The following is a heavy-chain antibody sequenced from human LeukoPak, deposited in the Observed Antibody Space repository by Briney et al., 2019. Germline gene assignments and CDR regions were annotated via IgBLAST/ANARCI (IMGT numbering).Heavy chain of an antibody. V-gene: IGHV1-46*01. J-gene: IGHJ4*02. CDR2: INPSGGST. CDR1: GYTFTSYY. Sequence: ASVKVSCKASGYTFTSYYMHWVRQAPGQGLEWMGIINPSGGSTSYAQKFQGRVTMTRDTSTSTVYMELGSLRSEDTAVYYCARDLYPTWIQLLGPFDYWGQGTLVTVSS. CDR3: ARDLYPTWIQLLGPFDY. D-gene: IGHD5-18*01.